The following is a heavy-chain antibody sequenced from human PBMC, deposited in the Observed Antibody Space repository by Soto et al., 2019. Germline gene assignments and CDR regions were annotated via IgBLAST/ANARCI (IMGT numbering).Heavy chain of an antibody. Sequence: GGSLRLSCAASGFTFSSYGMHWVRQAPGKGLEWVAVIWYDGSNKYYADSVKGRFTISRDNSKNTLYLQMNSLRAEDTAVYYCARGGMGYDILTGYYYYYYGMDVWGQGTTVTVSS. V-gene: IGHV3-33*01. CDR1: GFTFSSYG. D-gene: IGHD3-9*01. J-gene: IGHJ6*02. CDR2: IWYDGSNK. CDR3: ARGGMGYDILTGYYYYYYGMDV.